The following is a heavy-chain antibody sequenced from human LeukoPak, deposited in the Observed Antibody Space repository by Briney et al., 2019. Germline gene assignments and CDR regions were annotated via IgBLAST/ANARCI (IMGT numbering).Heavy chain of an antibody. Sequence: GASAKVSCKASGYTFTAYYMHWVRQAPGQGLEWMGWVNPDSGGTNYAQKFQGRVTMTRDTSISTAYMELSRLRSDDTAVYYCARDFNTPSLDYWGQGTLVTVSS. CDR3: ARDFNTPSLDY. V-gene: IGHV1-2*02. J-gene: IGHJ4*02. CDR1: GYTFTAYY. D-gene: IGHD2/OR15-2a*01. CDR2: VNPDSGGT.